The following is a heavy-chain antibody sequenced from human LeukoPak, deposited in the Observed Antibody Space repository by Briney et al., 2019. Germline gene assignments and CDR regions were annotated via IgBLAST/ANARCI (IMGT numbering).Heavy chain of an antibody. D-gene: IGHD3-22*01. CDR3: AREILYDSTGYHI. Sequence: PSETLSLTCAVSGGSISSSNWWSWVRQPPGKGLEWIGEIYHSGSTNYNPSLKSRVTISVDTSKNQFSLKLRSVTAADTAVYYCAREILYDSTGYHIWGQGTLVTVSS. V-gene: IGHV4-4*02. CDR2: IYHSGST. J-gene: IGHJ4*02. CDR1: GGSISSSNW.